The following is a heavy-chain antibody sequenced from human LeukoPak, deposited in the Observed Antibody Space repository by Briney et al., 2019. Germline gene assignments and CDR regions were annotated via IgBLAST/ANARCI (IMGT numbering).Heavy chain of an antibody. CDR1: GFTFTNYA. V-gene: IGHV3-30*03. CDR2: ISYDGSNK. J-gene: IGHJ4*02. Sequence: GGSLRLSCAASGFTFTNYAMYWVRQAPGKGLEWVAVISYDGSNKYYADSVKGRFAISRDSPKNMLYLQMNSLRADDTAVYYCARSQGGYCSSTSCYADYFDYWGQGTLVTVSS. D-gene: IGHD2-2*01. CDR3: ARSQGGYCSSTSCYADYFDY.